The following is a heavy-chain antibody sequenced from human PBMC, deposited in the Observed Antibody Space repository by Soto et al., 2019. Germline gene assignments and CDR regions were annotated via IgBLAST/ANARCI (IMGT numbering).Heavy chain of an antibody. V-gene: IGHV1-69*01. D-gene: IGHD3-9*01. CDR2: IIPIFGTA. CDR1: GGTFSSYA. J-gene: IGHJ3*02. Sequence: QVQLVQSGAEVKKPGSSVKVSCKASGGTFSSYAISWVRQAPGQGLEWMGGIIPIFGTANYAQKFQGRVTITADESTSTAYMELSSLRSEDTAVYYCASVLRYFDGPRTDAFDIWGQGTMVTVSS. CDR3: ASVLRYFDGPRTDAFDI.